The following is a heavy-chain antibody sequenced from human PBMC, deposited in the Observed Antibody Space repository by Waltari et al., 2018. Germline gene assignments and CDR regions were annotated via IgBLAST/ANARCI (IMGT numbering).Heavy chain of an antibody. Sequence: QVHLVQSGAEVKKPGSSVKVSCKPSGGTFSSYAISWVRQSRGQGLEWMGGIIRILGIANYAQKFQGRVTINADESTSTDYMELSSLRSEDTAGYYWAGSRGLVAATHFDYWGQGTLVTVSS. CDR1: GGTFSSYA. J-gene: IGHJ4*02. CDR3: AGSRGLVAATHFDY. D-gene: IGHD2-15*01. CDR2: IIRILGIA. V-gene: IGHV1-69*04.